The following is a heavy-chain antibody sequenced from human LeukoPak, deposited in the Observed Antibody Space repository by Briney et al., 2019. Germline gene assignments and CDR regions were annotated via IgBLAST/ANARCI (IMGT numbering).Heavy chain of an antibody. V-gene: IGHV3-74*01. Sequence: GGSLRLSCAASGFTFSSYWMHWVRQAPGKGLVWVSRINSDGSSTSYADSVKGRFTISRDNSKNTLYLQMNSLRAEDTAVYYCAKEPVTMIIVVIPASFDYWGQGTLVTVSS. J-gene: IGHJ4*02. CDR3: AKEPVTMIIVVIPASFDY. CDR1: GFTFSSYW. D-gene: IGHD3-22*01. CDR2: INSDGSST.